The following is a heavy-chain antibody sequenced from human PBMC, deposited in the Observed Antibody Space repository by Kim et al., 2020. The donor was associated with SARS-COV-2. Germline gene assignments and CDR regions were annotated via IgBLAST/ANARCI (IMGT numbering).Heavy chain of an antibody. CDR3: ARWNSGEVVTLDY. D-gene: IGHD2-21*02. V-gene: IGHV4-34*01. CDR2: INHSGST. CDR1: GGSFSGYY. J-gene: IGHJ4*02. Sequence: SETLSLTCAVYGGSFSGYYWSWIRQPPGKGLEWIGEINHSGSTNYNPSLKSRVTISVDTSKNQFSLKLSSVTAADTAVYYCARWNSGEVVTLDYWGQGTLVTVSS.